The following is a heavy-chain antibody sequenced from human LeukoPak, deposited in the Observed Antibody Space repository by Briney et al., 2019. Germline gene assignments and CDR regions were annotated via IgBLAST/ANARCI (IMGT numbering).Heavy chain of an antibody. V-gene: IGHV3-23*01. D-gene: IGHD5-24*01. CDR3: SKSGPGTMTFDAFDI. J-gene: IGHJ3*02. CDR2: VSASGENS. CDR1: AFTFSNYV. Sequence: GGPLRLSCSASAFTFSNYVINWVRQAPGKGLEWVSTVSASGENSYHADSVKGRFSISRDNSKNTVSLQMNSLRAEDTAVYYCSKSGPGTMTFDAFDIWGQGTVVTVSS.